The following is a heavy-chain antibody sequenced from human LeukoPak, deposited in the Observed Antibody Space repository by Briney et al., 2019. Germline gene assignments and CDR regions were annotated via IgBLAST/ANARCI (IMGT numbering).Heavy chain of an antibody. D-gene: IGHD6-13*01. CDR1: GFTFSSYA. CDR3: AKGIRRYPEPSSWSCFDY. Sequence: GGSLRLSCAASGFTFSSYAMSWVRQAPGKGLEWVSAISESGVSTYYADSVKGRFTVSIDNSANTPYLKMNSLRPEDTAVYYCAKGIRRYPEPSSWSCFDYWGQGTLVTVSS. J-gene: IGHJ4*02. CDR2: ISESGVST. V-gene: IGHV3-23*01.